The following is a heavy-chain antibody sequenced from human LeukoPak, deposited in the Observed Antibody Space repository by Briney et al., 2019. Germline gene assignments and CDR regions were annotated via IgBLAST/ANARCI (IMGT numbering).Heavy chain of an antibody. Sequence: GGSLRLSCAASGFTFSSYSMNWVRQAPGKGLEWVSSISSSSSYIYYADSVKGRFTISRDNAKNSLYLQMNSLRAEDTAVYYCARDGAYYGSGSYYNLLDYWGQGTLVTVSS. CDR3: ARDGAYYGSGSYYNLLDY. D-gene: IGHD3-10*01. CDR2: ISSSSSYI. V-gene: IGHV3-21*01. CDR1: GFTFSSYS. J-gene: IGHJ4*02.